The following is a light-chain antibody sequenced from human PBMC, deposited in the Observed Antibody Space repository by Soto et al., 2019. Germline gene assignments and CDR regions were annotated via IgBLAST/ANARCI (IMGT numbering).Light chain of an antibody. CDR1: SDDVGAYNF. V-gene: IGLV2-14*01. Sequence: QSVLTQPASVSGSPGQSITISCTGTSDDVGAYNFVSWYQQYPGKAPKLMVFGVINRPSGVSNRFSGSKTGNTASLTISGLQADDEADYYCNSHTSSNTRVFGTGTKVTVL. J-gene: IGLJ1*01. CDR2: GVI. CDR3: NSHTSSNTRV.